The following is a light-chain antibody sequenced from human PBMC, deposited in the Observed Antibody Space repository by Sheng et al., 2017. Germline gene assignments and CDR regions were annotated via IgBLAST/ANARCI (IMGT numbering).Light chain of an antibody. V-gene: IGKV1-13*02. J-gene: IGKJ4*01. CDR3: LQHTSYPLT. Sequence: AIQLTQSPSSLSASVGDRVTITCRASQGIASALVWYQHNPGKAPKLLIYDASSLESGVPSRFSGSGSGTEFTLTISSLQPDDFATYYCLQHTSYPLTFGGGTKVEIK. CDR2: DAS. CDR1: QGIASA.